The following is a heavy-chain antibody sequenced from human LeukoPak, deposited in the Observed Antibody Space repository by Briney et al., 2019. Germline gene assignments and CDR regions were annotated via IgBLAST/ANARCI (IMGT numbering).Heavy chain of an antibody. CDR2: ISSSSSYI. V-gene: IGHV3-21*05. CDR1: GFTFSSYS. Sequence: PGGSLRLSCAASGFTFSSYSMNWVRQAPGKGLEWVSYISSSSSYIYYADSVKGRFTISRDNAKNSLYLQMNSLRAEDTAVYYCARDAKAVAGSLDYWGQGTLVTVSS. CDR3: ARDAKAVAGSLDY. J-gene: IGHJ4*02. D-gene: IGHD6-19*01.